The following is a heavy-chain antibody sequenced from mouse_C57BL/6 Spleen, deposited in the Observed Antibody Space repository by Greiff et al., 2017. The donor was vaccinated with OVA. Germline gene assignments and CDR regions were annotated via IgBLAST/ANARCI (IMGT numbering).Heavy chain of an antibody. CDR3: VRDGDDAMAY. V-gene: IGHV10-1*01. CDR2: IRSKSNNYST. D-gene: IGHD2-3*01. Sequence: EVQLVESGGGLVQPKGSLKLSCAASGFSFNTYAMNWVRQATGKGLDWVARIRSKSNNYSTYYADSVKDKVTLTRDESESTLYLQMSNLKTEDTAVYYCVRDGDDAMAYWGQGTLVTVSS. J-gene: IGHJ4*01. CDR1: GFSFNTYA.